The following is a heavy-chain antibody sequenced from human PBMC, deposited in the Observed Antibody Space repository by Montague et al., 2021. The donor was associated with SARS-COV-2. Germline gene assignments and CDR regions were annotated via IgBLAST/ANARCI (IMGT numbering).Heavy chain of an antibody. V-gene: IGHV4-61*03. Sequence: VCRLGLEKNNPSLKPRVTLSLDTPKNHFSLRLNSVTAADTAVYYCARAQNICFIAICVDYFDLWGRGALVSVSS. CDR2: VCRLGLE. D-gene: IGHD2-15*01. CDR3: ARAQNICFIAICVDYFDL. J-gene: IGHJ4*02.